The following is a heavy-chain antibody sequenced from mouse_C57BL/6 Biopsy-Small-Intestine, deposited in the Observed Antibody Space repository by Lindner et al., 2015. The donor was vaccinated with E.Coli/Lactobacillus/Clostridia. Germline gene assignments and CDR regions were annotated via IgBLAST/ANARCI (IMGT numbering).Heavy chain of an antibody. CDR2: IYPRSGNT. D-gene: IGHD2-5*01. CDR3: ARGDYSNWAMDY. J-gene: IGHJ4*01. CDR1: GYTFTSYG. V-gene: IGHV1-81*01. Sequence: VQLQESGAELARPGTSVKLSCKASGYTFTSYGISWVKQRTGQGLEWIGEIYPRSGNTYYNEKFKGKATLTADKSSSTAYMELRSLTSEDSAVYFCARGDYSNWAMDYWGQGTSVTVSS.